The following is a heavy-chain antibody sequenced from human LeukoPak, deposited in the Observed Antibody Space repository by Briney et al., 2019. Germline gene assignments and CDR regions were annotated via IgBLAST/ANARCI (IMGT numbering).Heavy chain of an antibody. J-gene: IGHJ4*02. V-gene: IGHV5-51*01. CDR1: GYSFTSYW. Sequence: GESLKISCQGSGYSFTSYWIGWGRQMPGKGLEWIGIIQPNDSDTKYSPSFQGQATISVDKSINTAYLQWSSLKASDTAMYYCARRRSGSYIDYWGQGTLVTVSS. CDR3: ARRRSGSYIDY. CDR2: IQPNDSDT. D-gene: IGHD1-26*01.